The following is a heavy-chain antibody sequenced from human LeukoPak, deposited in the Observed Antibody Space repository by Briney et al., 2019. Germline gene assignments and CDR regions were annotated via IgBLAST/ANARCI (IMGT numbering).Heavy chain of an antibody. CDR3: AKAPRDPRYGWNWPYFDY. Sequence: GGSLRLSCAASGFTFSSYARHWVRQAPGKGLEWVAVISYDGSNKYYADSVKGRFTISRQNSKNTLYLQLNSMRAEDTAVYYCAKAPRDPRYGWNWPYFDYWGQGTLVTVSA. V-gene: IGHV3-30*04. CDR1: GFTFSSYA. D-gene: IGHD5-18*01. J-gene: IGHJ4*02. CDR2: ISYDGSNK.